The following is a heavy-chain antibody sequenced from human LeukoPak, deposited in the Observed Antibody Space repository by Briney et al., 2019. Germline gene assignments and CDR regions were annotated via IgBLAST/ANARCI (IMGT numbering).Heavy chain of an antibody. V-gene: IGHV1-8*01. CDR1: GYTFTSYD. CDR2: MNPNSGNT. D-gene: IGHD3-3*01. CDR3: ARIETYYDFWSGYFSRAWHRWFDP. J-gene: IGHJ5*02. Sequence: ASVKVSCNASGYTFTSYDINWVREATAQGLEWMGWMNPNSGNTGYAQKFQGRVTMTRNTSISTAYMELSSLRSEDTAVYYCARIETYYDFWSGYFSRAWHRWFDPWGQGTLVTVSS.